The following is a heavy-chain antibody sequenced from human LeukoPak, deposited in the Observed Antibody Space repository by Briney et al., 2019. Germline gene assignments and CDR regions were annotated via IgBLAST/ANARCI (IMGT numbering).Heavy chain of an antibody. Sequence: SETLSLTCTVSGGSISSYYWSWIRQPPGKGLEWIGYIYYSGSTNYNPSLKSRVTISVDTSKNQSSLKLSSVTAADTAVYYCARARELRDSDAFDIWGQGTMVTVSS. CDR3: ARARELRDSDAFDI. D-gene: IGHD1-26*01. J-gene: IGHJ3*02. CDR2: IYYSGST. V-gene: IGHV4-59*01. CDR1: GGSISSYY.